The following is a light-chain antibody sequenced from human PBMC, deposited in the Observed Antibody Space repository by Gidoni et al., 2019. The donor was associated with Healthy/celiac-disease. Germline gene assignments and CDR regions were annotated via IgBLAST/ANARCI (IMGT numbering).Light chain of an antibody. CDR2: EVS. J-gene: IGLJ3*02. CDR1: SSDVGSYNL. V-gene: IGLV2-23*02. Sequence: SALTQPASASGSPGPSSTIFCTGTSSDVGSYNLVSWYQQHPGTAPKLMIYEVSKRPSGFSNRFSGSKSGNTASLTISGLQAEDEADYYCCSYAVSSTFWVFGGGTKLTVL. CDR3: CSYAVSSTFWV.